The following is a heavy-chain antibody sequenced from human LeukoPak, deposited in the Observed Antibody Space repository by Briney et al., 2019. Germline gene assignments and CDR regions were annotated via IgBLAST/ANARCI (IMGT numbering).Heavy chain of an antibody. D-gene: IGHD3-3*01. CDR1: GYSFTSYW. Sequence: GESLKISCKGSGYSFTSYWIGWVRQMPGKGLEWMGIIYPGDSDTRYSPSFQGQVTISADKSISTAYLQWSSLKASDTAMYYCARHRCDFWSGYRLGPYYYYGMDVWGQGTTVTVSS. CDR2: IYPGDSDT. CDR3: ARHRCDFWSGYRLGPYYYYGMDV. V-gene: IGHV5-51*01. J-gene: IGHJ6*02.